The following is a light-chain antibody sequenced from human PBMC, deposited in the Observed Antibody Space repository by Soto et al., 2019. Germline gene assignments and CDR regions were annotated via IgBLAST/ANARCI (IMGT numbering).Light chain of an antibody. Sequence: ETVMTQSPATLSVSPGERATLSCWASQSVSSKLAWYQQKPGQAPRLLIYGASTRATGIPARFSGSGSGTEFTLTISSLQSEDFAVYYCQQYNNGPPITFGQGTKVDIK. CDR3: QQYNNGPPIT. CDR1: QSVSSK. V-gene: IGKV3D-15*01. CDR2: GAS. J-gene: IGKJ1*01.